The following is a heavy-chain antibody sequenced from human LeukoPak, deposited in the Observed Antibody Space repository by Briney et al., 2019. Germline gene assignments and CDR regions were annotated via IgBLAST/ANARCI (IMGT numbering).Heavy chain of an antibody. V-gene: IGHV6-1*01. D-gene: IGHD2-21*01. CDR1: GDSVSSNGVD. CDR2: TYYRSQWYN. J-gene: IGHJ3*02. Sequence: SQTLSLTCAVSGDSVSSNGVDWNWIRKSPSRGLAWLGRTYYRSQWYNDYAVSVKSRITISPDTSQNQFSLQLSSVTPEDTAVYYCARGRHSALDIWGQGTMVTVSS. CDR3: ARGRHSALDI.